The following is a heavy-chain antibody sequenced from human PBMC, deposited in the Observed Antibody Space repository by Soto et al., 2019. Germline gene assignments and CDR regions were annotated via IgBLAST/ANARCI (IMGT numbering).Heavy chain of an antibody. CDR1: GGSFSGYY. CDR2: INHSGST. D-gene: IGHD3-22*01. CDR3: ARGRKMTYYYDSSGYLIFDY. J-gene: IGHJ4*02. V-gene: IGHV4-34*01. Sequence: SETLSLTCAVYGGSFSGYYWSWIRQPPWKGLEWIGEINHSGSTNYNPSLKSRVTISVDTSKNQFSLKLSSVTAADTAVYYCARGRKMTYYYDSSGYLIFDYWGQGTLVTVSS.